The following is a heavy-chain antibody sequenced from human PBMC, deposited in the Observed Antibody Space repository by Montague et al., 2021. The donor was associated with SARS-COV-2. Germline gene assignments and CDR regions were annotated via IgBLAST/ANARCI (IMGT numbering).Heavy chain of an antibody. CDR1: GFTFSDYY. CDR3: ARVGWFGEDGSDI. D-gene: IGHD3-10*01. J-gene: IGHJ3*02. CDR2: ISSSGSTI. Sequence: SRSISFAASGFTFSDYYMSWIRQAPGMGLEWVSYISSSGSTIYYADSVKGRFTISRDNARNSLYLQMNSLRGEDTAVYYCARVGWFGEDGSDIWGQGTMVTVSS. V-gene: IGHV3-11*01.